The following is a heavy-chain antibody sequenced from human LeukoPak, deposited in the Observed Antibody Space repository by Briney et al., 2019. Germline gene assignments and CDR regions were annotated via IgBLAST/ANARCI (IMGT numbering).Heavy chain of an antibody. D-gene: IGHD1-14*01. CDR3: ACLPPRTTGAFDI. V-gene: IGHV1-2*02. CDR2: INPNSGGT. CDR1: GYTFTGYY. Sequence: GASVKVSCKASGYTFTGYYMHWVRQAPGRGLEWMGWINPNSGGTNYAQKFQGRVTMTRDTSISTAYMELSRLRSDDTAVYYCACLPPRTTGAFDIWGQGTMVTVSS. J-gene: IGHJ3*02.